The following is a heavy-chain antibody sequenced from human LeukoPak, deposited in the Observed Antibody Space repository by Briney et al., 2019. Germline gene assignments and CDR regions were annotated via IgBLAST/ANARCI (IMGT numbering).Heavy chain of an antibody. D-gene: IGHD6-19*01. CDR1: GGTFSSYA. J-gene: IGHJ4*02. V-gene: IGHV1-69*06. Sequence: ASVKVSCKASGGTFSSYAISWVRQAPGQGLEWMGGIIPIFGTANYAQKFQGRVTITADKSTSTAYMELSSLRSEDTAVYYCARGIIPTGSYSSGWGLIDYWGQGTLVTVSS. CDR3: ARGIIPTGSYSSGWGLIDY. CDR2: IIPIFGTA.